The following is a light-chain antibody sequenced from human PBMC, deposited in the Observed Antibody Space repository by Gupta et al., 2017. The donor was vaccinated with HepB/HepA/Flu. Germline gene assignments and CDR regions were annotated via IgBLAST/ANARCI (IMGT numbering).Light chain of an antibody. V-gene: IGKV1-33*01. CDR3: QQYDNPRTT. CDR1: QDISNY. J-gene: IGKJ4*01. Sequence: DIQMTQSPSSLSASVGDRATITCQASQDISNYLNWYQQKPGKAPKLLIYDASNLETGVPSRFSGSGSGTDFTFTISSLQPEDIATYYCQQYDNPRTTFGGGTKVEIK. CDR2: DAS.